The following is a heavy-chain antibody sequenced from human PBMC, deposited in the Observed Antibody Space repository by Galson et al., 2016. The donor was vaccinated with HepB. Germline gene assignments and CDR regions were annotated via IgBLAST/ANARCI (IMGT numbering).Heavy chain of an antibody. D-gene: IGHD3-16*01. Sequence: SLRLSCAASGFTFSRYTMHWVRQAPGKGLEWVAGNIYFIDSVKGRFTIYRDNSENPLTLQMNSLRAEDTAIYYCAKEAREYYDTRGGLDVWGPGTTVIVSS. V-gene: IGHV3-33*03. CDR2: NI. CDR3: AKEAREYYDTRGGLDV. J-gene: IGHJ6*02. CDR1: GFTFSRYT.